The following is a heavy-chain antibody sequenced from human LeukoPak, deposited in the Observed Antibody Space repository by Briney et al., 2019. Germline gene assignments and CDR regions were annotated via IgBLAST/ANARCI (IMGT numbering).Heavy chain of an antibody. Sequence: LETLSLTCTVFGGSISSSSYYWGWIRQPPGKGLEWIGEVHLDGRTNFNPSLKSRLTMSVDLSENHVSLKLTSVTAADTAVYYCAREGGFYRPLDYSGQGTLVTVSS. V-gene: IGHV4-39*07. J-gene: IGHJ4*02. CDR2: VHLDGRT. CDR1: GGSISSSSYY. D-gene: IGHD6-25*01. CDR3: AREGGFYRPLDY.